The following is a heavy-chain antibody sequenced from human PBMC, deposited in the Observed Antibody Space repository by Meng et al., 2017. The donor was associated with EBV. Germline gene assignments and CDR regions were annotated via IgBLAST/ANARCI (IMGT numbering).Heavy chain of an antibody. CDR2: INTYSGKA. CDR3: ARGVEENGSHYPFDS. D-gene: IGHD1-1*01. Sequence: QVQLVQSGSEWKRPGASVKVSCKASGYTFRNYAINWMRQVPGQGLKWMGWINTYSGKATFAQGFTGRFVFSLDTPVTTAHLQISGLKTEDSAVYYCARGVEENGSHYPFDSWGQGTLVTVSS. V-gene: IGHV7-4-1*02. CDR1: GYTFRNYA. J-gene: IGHJ4*02.